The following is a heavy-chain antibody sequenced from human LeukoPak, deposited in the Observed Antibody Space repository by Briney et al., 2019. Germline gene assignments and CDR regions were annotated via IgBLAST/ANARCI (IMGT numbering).Heavy chain of an antibody. J-gene: IGHJ3*02. Sequence: SETLSLTCTVSGGSISSSSYYWGWIRQPPGKGLEWIGSIYYSGSTYYNPSLKSRVTISVDTSKNQFSLKLSSVTAADTAVYYCARPHSSGISDAFEIWGQGTMVIVSS. V-gene: IGHV4-39*07. CDR2: IYYSGST. CDR1: GGSISSSSYY. CDR3: ARPHSSGISDAFEI. D-gene: IGHD3-3*02.